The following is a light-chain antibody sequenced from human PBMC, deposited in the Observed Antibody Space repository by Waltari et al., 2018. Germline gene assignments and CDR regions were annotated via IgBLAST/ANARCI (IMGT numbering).Light chain of an antibody. CDR1: QSVNTY. Sequence: EIVLTQSPATLSLSPGERATLSCRASQSVNTYLAWYQQKPGQAPRLLIYDASNRATGIPARFSGSESGTDFTLTISSLEPEDFAIYYCQQRSQWPPVTFGPGTKVNIK. CDR3: QQRSQWPPVT. V-gene: IGKV3-11*01. J-gene: IGKJ3*01. CDR2: DAS.